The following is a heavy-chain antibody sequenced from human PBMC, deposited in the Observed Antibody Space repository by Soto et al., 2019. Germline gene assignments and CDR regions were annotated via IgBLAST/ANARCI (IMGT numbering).Heavy chain of an antibody. D-gene: IGHD3-22*01. J-gene: IGHJ5*02. CDR2: IYYSGST. V-gene: IGHV4-59*01. Sequence: SETLSLTCTVSGGSISSYFWSWIRQPPGKGLEWIGYIYYSGSTNYNPSLKSRVTISVDTSKNQFSLKLSSVTAADTAVYYCARDRSRYYYDSSPRGWFDPWGQGTLVTVSS. CDR3: ARDRSRYYYDSSPRGWFDP. CDR1: GGSISSYF.